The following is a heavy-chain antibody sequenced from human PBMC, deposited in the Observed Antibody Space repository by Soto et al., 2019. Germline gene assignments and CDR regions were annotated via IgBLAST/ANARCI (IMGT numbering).Heavy chain of an antibody. Sequence: GGSLRLSCAASGFTFSSYAMSWVRQAPGKGLEWVSAISGSGGSTYYADSVKGRFTISRDNSKNTLYLQMNSLRAEDTAVYYCAKVYSGYDTLNWFDPWGQGTLVTVSS. CDR2: ISGSGGST. CDR1: GFTFSSYA. V-gene: IGHV3-23*01. CDR3: AKVYSGYDTLNWFDP. J-gene: IGHJ5*02. D-gene: IGHD5-12*01.